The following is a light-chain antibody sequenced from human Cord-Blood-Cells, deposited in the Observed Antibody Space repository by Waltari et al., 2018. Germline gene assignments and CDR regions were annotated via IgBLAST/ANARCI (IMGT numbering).Light chain of an antibody. CDR1: SSDVGGYNY. V-gene: IGLV2-14*01. J-gene: IGLJ1*01. Sequence: QSALTQPASVSGSPGQSITISCTGTSSDVGGYNYVSWYQQHPGKAPKLMIYDVSNRPSGVSNRFSGSKSGSTASLTSSGLRAEDEADYYCSSYTRSSTYVFGTGTKVTVL. CDR2: DVS. CDR3: SSYTRSSTYV.